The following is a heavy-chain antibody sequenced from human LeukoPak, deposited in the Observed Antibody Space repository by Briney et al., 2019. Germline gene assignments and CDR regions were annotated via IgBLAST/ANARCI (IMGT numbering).Heavy chain of an antibody. CDR3: ARVLSGSSHRRVNWFDP. J-gene: IGHJ5*02. CDR1: GGSISSGGYS. CDR2: IYHSGST. V-gene: IGHV4-30-2*01. D-gene: IGHD6-6*01. Sequence: KVSETLSLTCAVSGGSISSGGYSWSWIRQPPGKGLEWIGYIYHSGSTYYNPSLKSRVTISVDRSKNQFSLKLSSVTAADTAVYYCARVLSGSSHRRVNWFDPWGQGTLVTVSS.